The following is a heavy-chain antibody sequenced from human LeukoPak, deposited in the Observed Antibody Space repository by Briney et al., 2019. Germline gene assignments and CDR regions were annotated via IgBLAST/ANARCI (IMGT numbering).Heavy chain of an antibody. CDR1: GFTFSSNS. Sequence: GGSLSLSCAASGFTFSSNSMNWVRHAPGQGLEWVSYISSSSSTIYYADSVKGRFTISRDNAKNSLYLQMNSLRAEDTAVYYCARERALWFGELVVGDYWGQGTLVTVSS. J-gene: IGHJ4*02. CDR2: ISSSSSTI. V-gene: IGHV3-48*01. CDR3: ARERALWFGELVVGDY. D-gene: IGHD3-10*01.